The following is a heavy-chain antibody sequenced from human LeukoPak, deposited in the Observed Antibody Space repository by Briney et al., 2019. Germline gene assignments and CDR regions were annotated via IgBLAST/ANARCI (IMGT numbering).Heavy chain of an antibody. CDR3: ATRGTTTALDAFDI. D-gene: IGHD1-26*01. J-gene: IGHJ3*02. CDR2: FDPEDGET. Sequence: ASVKVSCKVSGYTLTELSMHWVRQAPGKGIEWMGGFDPEDGETIYAQKFRGRITMTEDTSTDTAYMELSSLKSEDTAVYYCATRGTTTALDAFDIWGQGTMVTVSS. V-gene: IGHV1-24*01. CDR1: GYTLTELS.